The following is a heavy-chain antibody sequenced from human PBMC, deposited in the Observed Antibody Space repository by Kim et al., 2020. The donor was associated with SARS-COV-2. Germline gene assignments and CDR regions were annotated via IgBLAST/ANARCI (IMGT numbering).Heavy chain of an antibody. CDR2: ISSDGSHK. CDR1: GFTFSSYG. CDR3: AKEGLLAIFGVVIENPYYVMDV. V-gene: IGHV3-30*18. Sequence: GGSLRLSCTASGFTFSSYGMHWVRQAPGKGLEWVAVISSDGSHKYYADSVKGRFTISRDNSKNTLSLQMNSLRAEDTAVYYCAKEGLLAIFGVVIENPYYVMDVWGQGTTVTVSS. J-gene: IGHJ6*02. D-gene: IGHD3-3*01.